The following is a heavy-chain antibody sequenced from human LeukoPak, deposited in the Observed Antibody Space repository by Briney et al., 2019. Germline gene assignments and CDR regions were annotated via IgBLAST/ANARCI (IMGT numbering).Heavy chain of an antibody. J-gene: IGHJ1*01. CDR3: ARAWV. Sequence: PGGSLRLSCEASGFTFSTNWMSWVRQAPGRGLEWVATIKEDGSETYYGDSVRGRFTISRDNAKNSLYLQMSSLRAEDTAVYYCARAWVWGQGILVTVSS. CDR1: GFTFSTNW. CDR2: IKEDGSET. V-gene: IGHV3-7*04.